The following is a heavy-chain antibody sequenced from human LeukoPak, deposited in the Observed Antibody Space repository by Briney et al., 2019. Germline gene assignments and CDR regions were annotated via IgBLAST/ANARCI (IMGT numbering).Heavy chain of an antibody. CDR2: ISAYNGNT. D-gene: IGHD3-10*01. V-gene: IGHV1-18*01. CDR3: ARAFRFREFHFDY. CDR1: GYTFTSYG. Sequence: ASVKVSCKASGYTFTSYGICWVRQAPGQGLEWMGWISAYNGNTNYAQKLQGRVTMTTDTSTRTAYMELRSLRCDDTAGYYCARAFRFREFHFDYWGQGTLVTVSS. J-gene: IGHJ4*02.